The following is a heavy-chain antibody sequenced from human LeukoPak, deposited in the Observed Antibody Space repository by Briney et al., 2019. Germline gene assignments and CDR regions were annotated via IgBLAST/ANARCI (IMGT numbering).Heavy chain of an antibody. Sequence: GASVKVSCKASGYTFTSYYMHWVRQAPGQGLEWMGIINPSGGSTNYAQKLQGRVTMTTDTSTSTAYMELRSLRSDDTAVYYCAREAYDILTGYYKEVDWGQGTLVTVSS. CDR2: INPSGGST. J-gene: IGHJ4*02. V-gene: IGHV1-46*01. D-gene: IGHD3-9*01. CDR3: AREAYDILTGYYKEVD. CDR1: GYTFTSYY.